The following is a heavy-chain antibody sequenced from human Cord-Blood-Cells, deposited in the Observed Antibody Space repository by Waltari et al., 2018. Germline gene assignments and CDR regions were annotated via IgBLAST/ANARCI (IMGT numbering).Heavy chain of an antibody. D-gene: IGHD4-4*01. V-gene: IGHV3-53*01. CDR1: GFTVSSNY. J-gene: IGHJ4*02. CDR2: IYSGGST. Sequence: EVQLVESGGGLIQPGGSLRLSCAASGFTVSSNYMSWVRQAPGKGLEWVSVIYSGGSTNYADSVKGRFTISRDNSKNTLYLQMNSLRAEDTAVYYCARVVPAVTTPYYFDYWGQGTLVTVSS. CDR3: ARVVPAVTTPYYFDY.